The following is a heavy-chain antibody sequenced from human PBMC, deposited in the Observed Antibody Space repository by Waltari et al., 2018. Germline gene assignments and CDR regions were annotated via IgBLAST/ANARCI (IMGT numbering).Heavy chain of an antibody. V-gene: IGHV3-48*04. CDR1: GFTFSSYS. CDR2: ISNSSSTI. J-gene: IGHJ4*02. D-gene: IGHD6-19*01. Sequence: EVQLVESGGGLVQPGGSLRLSCAASGFTFSSYSMNWVRQAPGKGLEWVSYISNSSSTIYYADSVKGRFTISRDNAKNSLYLQMNSLRAEDTAVYYCARDSSVAGTMWGQGTLVTVSS. CDR3: ARDSSVAGTM.